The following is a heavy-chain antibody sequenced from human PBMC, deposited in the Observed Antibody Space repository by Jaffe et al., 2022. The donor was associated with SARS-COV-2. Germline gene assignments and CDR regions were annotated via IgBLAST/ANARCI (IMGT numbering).Heavy chain of an antibody. D-gene: IGHD2-15*01. CDR1: GGSISSYY. Sequence: QVQLQESGPGLVKPSETLSLTCTVSGGSISSYYWSWIRQPPGKGLEWIGYIYYSGSTNYNPSLKSRVTISVDTSKNQFSLKLSSVTAADTAVYYCARACSGGSCPRGFDYWGQGTLVTVSS. CDR2: IYYSGST. J-gene: IGHJ4*02. V-gene: IGHV4-59*01. CDR3: ARACSGGSCPRGFDY.